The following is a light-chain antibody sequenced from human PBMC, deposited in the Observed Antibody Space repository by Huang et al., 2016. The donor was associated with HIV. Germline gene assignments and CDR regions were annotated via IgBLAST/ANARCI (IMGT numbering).Light chain of an antibody. CDR2: AAS. CDR1: QSMSSY. V-gene: IGKV1-39*01. CDR3: QQSYSTPQNT. J-gene: IGKJ2*01. Sequence: DIQMTQSPSSLSASVGDRVTITCRASQSMSSYLNWYQQKPGKAPKHLIYAASGLQSGVPSRFSGSGSGKDFTLTIISLQPEEYATYYCQQSYSTPQNTFGQGTKLEIK.